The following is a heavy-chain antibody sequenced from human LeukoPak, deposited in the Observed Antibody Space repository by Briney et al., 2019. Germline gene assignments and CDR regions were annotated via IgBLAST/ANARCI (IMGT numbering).Heavy chain of an antibody. Sequence: GGSLRLSCVASGFTFSSYAMSWVRQAPGKGLEWVSAISGSGGSTYYADSVKGRFTISRDNSKNTLYLQMNSLRAEDTAVYYCAKDGAGYSSGWYYFDYWGQGTLVTVSS. J-gene: IGHJ4*02. CDR3: AKDGAGYSSGWYYFDY. CDR2: ISGSGGST. CDR1: GFTFSSYA. V-gene: IGHV3-23*01. D-gene: IGHD6-19*01.